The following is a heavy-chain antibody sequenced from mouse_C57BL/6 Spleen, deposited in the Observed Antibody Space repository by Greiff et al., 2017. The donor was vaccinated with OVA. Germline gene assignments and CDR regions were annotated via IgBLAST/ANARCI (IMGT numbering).Heavy chain of an antibody. D-gene: IGHD2-2*01. CDR2: ISYDGSN. J-gene: IGHJ4*01. V-gene: IGHV3-6*01. CDR1: GYSITSGYY. Sequence: VQLKESGPGLVKPSQSLSLTCSVTGYSITSGYYWNWIRQFPGNKLEWMGYISYDGSNNYNPSLKNRISITSDTSKNQFFLKLNSVTTEDTATYYCARYGYGDAMDYWGQGTSVTVSS. CDR3: ARYGYGDAMDY.